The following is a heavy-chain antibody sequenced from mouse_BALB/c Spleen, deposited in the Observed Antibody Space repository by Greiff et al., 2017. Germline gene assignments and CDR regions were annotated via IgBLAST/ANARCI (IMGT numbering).Heavy chain of an antibody. J-gene: IGHJ2*01. CDR2: ISSGGSYT. Sequence: EVMLVESGGGLVKPGGSLKLSCAASGFTFSSYTMSWVRQTPEKRLEWVATISSGGSYTYYPDSVKGRFTISRDNAKNTLYLQMSSLKSEDTAMYYCTRDGRYGNYFDYWGQGTTLTVSS. D-gene: IGHD1-1*01. CDR1: GFTFSSYT. V-gene: IGHV5-6-4*01. CDR3: TRDGRYGNYFDY.